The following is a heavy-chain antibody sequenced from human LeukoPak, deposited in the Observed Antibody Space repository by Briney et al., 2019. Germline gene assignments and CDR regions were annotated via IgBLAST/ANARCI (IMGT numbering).Heavy chain of an antibody. CDR1: GFTFSGSA. CDR3: ITRYQLGGNYYEY. Sequence: GGSLRLSCAASGFTFSGSAMHWARQASGKGLEWVGRIRSKANNYATAYAASVKGRFTISRDDSKNTAYLQMNSPKTEDTAVYYCITRYQLGGNYYEYWGQGTLVTVSS. D-gene: IGHD1-26*01. V-gene: IGHV3-73*01. J-gene: IGHJ4*02. CDR2: IRSKANNYAT.